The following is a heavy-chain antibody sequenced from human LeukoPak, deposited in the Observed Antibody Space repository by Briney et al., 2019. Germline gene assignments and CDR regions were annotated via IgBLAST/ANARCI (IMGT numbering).Heavy chain of an antibody. CDR2: ISGPGGST. D-gene: IGHD2-21*02. Sequence: GGSLRLSCAASGFTFCSYAMSWVRQATGKGLEWVSGISGPGGSTYYADSVKGRITISRDNSKKMVYLQMNSLRAEDTAVYYCAKDCCGGDWSAAFDIWGQGTMVTVSS. V-gene: IGHV3-23*01. CDR3: AKDCCGGDWSAAFDI. J-gene: IGHJ3*02. CDR1: GFTFCSYA.